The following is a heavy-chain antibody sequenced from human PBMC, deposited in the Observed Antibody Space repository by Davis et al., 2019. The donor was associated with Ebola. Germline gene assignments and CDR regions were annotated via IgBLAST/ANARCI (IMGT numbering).Heavy chain of an antibody. D-gene: IGHD5-18*01. V-gene: IGHV3-33*01. CDR2: IWYDGSNK. Sequence: GESLKISCAASGFTFSSYGMHWVRQAPGKGLEWVAVIWYDGSNKYYADSVKGRFTISRDNSKNTLYVQMNSLRAEDTAVYYCASSGLYSYGYYYYGMDVWGQGTTVTVSS. CDR3: ASSGLYSYGYYYYGMDV. J-gene: IGHJ6*02. CDR1: GFTFSSYG.